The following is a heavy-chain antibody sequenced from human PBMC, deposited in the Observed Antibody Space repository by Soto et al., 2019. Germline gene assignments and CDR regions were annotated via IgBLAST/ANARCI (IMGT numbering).Heavy chain of an antibody. CDR3: ARDRSSSWADGSYYYYGMDV. CDR1: GGSISSGVYY. CDR2: IYYSGST. D-gene: IGHD6-13*01. V-gene: IGHV4-31*03. Sequence: SETLSLTCTVSGGSISSGVYYWSWIRQHPGKGLEWIGYIYYSGSTYYNPSLKSRVTISVDTSKNQFSLKLSSVTAADTAVYYCARDRSSSWADGSYYYYGMDVWGQGTTVTVSS. J-gene: IGHJ6*02.